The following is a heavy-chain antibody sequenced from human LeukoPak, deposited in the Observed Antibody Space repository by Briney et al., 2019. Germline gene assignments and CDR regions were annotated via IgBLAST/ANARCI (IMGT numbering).Heavy chain of an antibody. J-gene: IGHJ5*02. Sequence: GGSLRLSCAASGFTFSNFGMLWVRQASGKGLEWVGRIRSKGNNYATTYAASVQGRFTISRDDSKNTAYLQMNSLKTEDTAVYYCTTRLGISAWPFDPWGQGTLVTVSS. CDR2: IRSKGNNYAT. D-gene: IGHD6-19*01. V-gene: IGHV3-73*01. CDR1: GFTFSNFG. CDR3: TTRLGISAWPFDP.